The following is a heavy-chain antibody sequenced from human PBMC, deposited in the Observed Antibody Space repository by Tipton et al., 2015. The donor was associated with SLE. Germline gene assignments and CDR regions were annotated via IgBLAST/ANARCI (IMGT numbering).Heavy chain of an antibody. CDR1: GFTFDDYG. CDR3: ARAGAARRAEYFQH. CDR2: INWNGGST. D-gene: IGHD6-6*01. Sequence: GSLRLSCAASGFTFDDYGMSWVRQAPGKGLEWVSGINWNGGSTGYAVSVKGRFTISRDNAKNSLYLQMNSLRAEDTALYYCARAGAARRAEYFQHWGQGTLVTVSS. V-gene: IGHV3-20*04. J-gene: IGHJ1*01.